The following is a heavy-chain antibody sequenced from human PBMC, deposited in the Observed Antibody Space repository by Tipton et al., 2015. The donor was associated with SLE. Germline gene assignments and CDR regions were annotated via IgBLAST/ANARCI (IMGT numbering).Heavy chain of an antibody. CDR1: GFTFSSYE. Sequence: LSLTCAASGFTFSSYEMNWVRQAPGKGLEWVSYISSSGTTIYYADSVKGRFTISRDNAKNSLYLQMNSLRAEDTAVYYCAVIGRLDYWGQGTLVTVSS. D-gene: IGHD2/OR15-2a*01. V-gene: IGHV3-48*03. CDR3: AVIGRLDY. CDR2: ISSSGTTI. J-gene: IGHJ4*02.